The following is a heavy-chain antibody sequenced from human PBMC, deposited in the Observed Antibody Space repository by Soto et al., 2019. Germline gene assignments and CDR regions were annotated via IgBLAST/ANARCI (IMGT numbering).Heavy chain of an antibody. CDR1: GGSFSGYY. CDR3: AAAPGSYYFDY. CDR2: INHSGST. Sequence: SETLSLTCAVYGGSFSGYYWSWIRQPPGKGLEWIGEINHSGSTNYNPSLKSRVTISVDTSKNQFSLKLSSVTAADTAVYYCAAAPGSYYFDYWGQGTLVTV. V-gene: IGHV4-34*01. J-gene: IGHJ4*02. D-gene: IGHD2-15*01.